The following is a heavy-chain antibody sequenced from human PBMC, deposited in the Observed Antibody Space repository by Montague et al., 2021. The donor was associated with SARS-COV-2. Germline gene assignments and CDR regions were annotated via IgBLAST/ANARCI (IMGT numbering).Heavy chain of an antibody. CDR2: MHFTGKT. D-gene: IGHD3-10*01. CDR1: GDSITNHY. V-gene: IGHV4-4*07. CDR3: ARDRFDLGAGRQGTIDF. Sequence: SETLSLTCSVSGDSITNHYWSWIRQLAGKGLEWIGRMHFTGKTNFSPFLSSRLTMSADTSKNQFSLKLTSVTAADTAIYFCARDRFDLGAGRQGTIDFWGQGTLVTVSS. J-gene: IGHJ4*02.